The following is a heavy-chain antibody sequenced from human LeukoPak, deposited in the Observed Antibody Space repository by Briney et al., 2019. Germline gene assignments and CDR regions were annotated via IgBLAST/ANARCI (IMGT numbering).Heavy chain of an antibody. Sequence: PGGSLRLSCAASGFTFSSYEMNWVRQAPGKGLEWVATTNQDGSEKYYLDSVKGRFTISRDNAKNSLYLQMDSLRAEDTAVYYCARGGAITMIRGVPGYWGQGTLVTVSS. CDR3: ARGGAITMIRGVPGY. CDR2: TNQDGSEK. J-gene: IGHJ4*02. D-gene: IGHD3-10*01. V-gene: IGHV3-7*01. CDR1: GFTFSSYE.